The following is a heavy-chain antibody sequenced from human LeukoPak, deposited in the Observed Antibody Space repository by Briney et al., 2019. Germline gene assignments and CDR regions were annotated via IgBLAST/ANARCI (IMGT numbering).Heavy chain of an antibody. Sequence: PGRSLRLSCAASGFTFSSYGMHWVRQAPGKGLEWVSAISGSGGSTYYADSVKGRFTISRDNSKNTLYLQMNSLRAEDTAVYYCAKDPPGDYDSSGPYWGQGTLVTVSS. V-gene: IGHV3-23*01. CDR1: GFTFSSYG. CDR2: ISGSGGST. D-gene: IGHD3-22*01. CDR3: AKDPPGDYDSSGPY. J-gene: IGHJ4*02.